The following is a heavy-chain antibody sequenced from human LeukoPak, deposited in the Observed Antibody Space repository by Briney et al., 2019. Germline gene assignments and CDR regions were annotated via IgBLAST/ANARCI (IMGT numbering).Heavy chain of an antibody. J-gene: IGHJ4*02. Sequence: GGSLRLSCAASGFTFSSYGMHWVRQAPGKGLEWVAVISYDGSNKYYADSVKGRFTISRDNSKNTLYLQMNSLRAEDTAVYYCAKTGSSGYYDYWGQGTLVTVSS. V-gene: IGHV3-30*18. CDR1: GFTFSSYG. CDR3: AKTGSSGYYDY. D-gene: IGHD3-22*01. CDR2: ISYDGSNK.